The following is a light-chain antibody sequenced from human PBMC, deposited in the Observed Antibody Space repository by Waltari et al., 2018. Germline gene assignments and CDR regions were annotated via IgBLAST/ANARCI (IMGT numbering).Light chain of an antibody. CDR2: GAS. Sequence: ELVMTQSPVTLSVSPGERATPSCRASLSVNTDLAWYQQKPGQAPRLLIYGASPRATGIPARFSGSGSGTEFTLTISSLQSEDFAVYYCQQYNAWPPSLTFGGGTKVEIK. V-gene: IGKV3-15*01. J-gene: IGKJ4*01. CDR1: LSVNTD. CDR3: QQYNAWPPSLT.